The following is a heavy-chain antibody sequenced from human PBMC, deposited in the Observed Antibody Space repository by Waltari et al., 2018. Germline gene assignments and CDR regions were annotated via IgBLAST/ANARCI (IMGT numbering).Heavy chain of an antibody. CDR1: GGQFGRYA. Sequence: QVHLVRSGPEVKKPGSSVKVSCKASGGQFGRYAITWVRQAPGQGLEWMGGLIPIFGAPNYAQRFQGRVTITADESTSTVYMELSSLKSEDTALYFCARRQLGGPLDPWGQGTLVTVSS. D-gene: IGHD1-1*01. J-gene: IGHJ5*02. CDR3: ARRQLGGPLDP. V-gene: IGHV1-69*12. CDR2: LIPIFGAP.